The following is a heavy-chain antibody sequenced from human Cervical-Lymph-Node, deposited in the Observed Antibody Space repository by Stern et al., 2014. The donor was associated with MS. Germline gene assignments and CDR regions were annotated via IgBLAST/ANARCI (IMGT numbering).Heavy chain of an antibody. CDR2: VDSDGTTT. CDR1: GISISNHW. D-gene: IGHD6-13*01. CDR3: VKEPIA. V-gene: IGHV3-74*01. Sequence: EVQLVESGGGLVRPWGSLRLSCIASGISISNHWMYWASTAPGNGLEWVSRVDSDGTTTDYADSVKGRFTTSRDNARNTVYLGMNSLRAEDTAVYYCVKEPIAWGQGTSVIVSS. J-gene: IGHJ6*02.